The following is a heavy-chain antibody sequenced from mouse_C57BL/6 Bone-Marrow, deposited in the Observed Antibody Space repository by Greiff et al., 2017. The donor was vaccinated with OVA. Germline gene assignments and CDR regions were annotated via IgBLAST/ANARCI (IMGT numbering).Heavy chain of an antibody. J-gene: IGHJ2*01. D-gene: IGHD1-1*01. Sequence: DVKLVESGGGLVKPGGSLKLSCAASGFTFSSYAMSWVRQTPEKRLEWVATISDGGSYTYYPDNVKGRFTISRDNAKNNLYLQMSHLKSEDTAMYYCARVEYYGRGDYFDYWGQGTTLTVSS. V-gene: IGHV5-4*03. CDR2: ISDGGSYT. CDR3: ARVEYYGRGDYFDY. CDR1: GFTFSSYA.